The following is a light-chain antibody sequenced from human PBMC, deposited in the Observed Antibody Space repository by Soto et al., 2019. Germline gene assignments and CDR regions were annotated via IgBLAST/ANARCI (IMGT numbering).Light chain of an antibody. Sequence: ESVLTQSPATLSFSPGERATLSCRASQSVTSNLAWYQQKPGQAPRLLIYDASNRATGIPARFSGSGSGTDFTLTISSLEPEDFAVYYCQQRSNWPPITFGQGTRLEI. V-gene: IGKV3-11*01. CDR2: DAS. CDR1: QSVTSN. J-gene: IGKJ5*01. CDR3: QQRSNWPPIT.